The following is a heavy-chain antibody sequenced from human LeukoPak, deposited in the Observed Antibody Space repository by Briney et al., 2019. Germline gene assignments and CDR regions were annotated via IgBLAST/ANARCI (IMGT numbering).Heavy chain of an antibody. V-gene: IGHV3-23*01. CDR3: AKVKAHSSSWYWFDP. Sequence: PGGSLRLSCAGSGFIFSNYAMSWVRQAPGKGLEWVSSITGSGDSTYYADSVKGRFTISRDNSKNTLYLQMNSLRGEDTAVYYCAKVKAHSSSWYWFDPWGQGTLVTVSS. J-gene: IGHJ5*02. CDR2: ITGSGDST. CDR1: GFIFSNYA. D-gene: IGHD6-13*01.